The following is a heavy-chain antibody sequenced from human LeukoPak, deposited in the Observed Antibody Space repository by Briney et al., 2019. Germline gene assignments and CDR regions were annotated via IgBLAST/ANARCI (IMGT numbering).Heavy chain of an antibody. CDR3: AKGGGFNALDI. J-gene: IGHJ3*02. D-gene: IGHD2-15*01. V-gene: IGHV3-48*01. CDR2: ISSSSSTI. Sequence: GGSLRLSCAASGFTFSSYSMNWVRQAPGKGLEWVSYISSSSSTIYYADSVKGRFTISRDDSTNTLYLQMNSLRAEDTAVYYCAKGGGFNALDIWGQGTMVTVSS. CDR1: GFTFSSYS.